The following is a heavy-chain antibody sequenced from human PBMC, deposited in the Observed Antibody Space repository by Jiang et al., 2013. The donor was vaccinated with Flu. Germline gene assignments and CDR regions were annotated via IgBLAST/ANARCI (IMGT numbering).Heavy chain of an antibody. J-gene: IGHJ3*02. CDR3: ARDRYADKRGDAFDI. D-gene: IGHD2-15*01. V-gene: IGHV4-59*01. Sequence: KGLEWIGYIYYSGSTNYNPPSKSRVTISVDTSKNQFSLKLSSVTAADTAVYYCARDRYADKRGDAFDIWGQGTMVTVSS. CDR2: IYYSGST.